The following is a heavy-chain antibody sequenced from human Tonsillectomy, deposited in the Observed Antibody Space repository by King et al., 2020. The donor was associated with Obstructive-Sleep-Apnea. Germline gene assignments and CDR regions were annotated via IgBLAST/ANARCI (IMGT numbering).Heavy chain of an antibody. J-gene: IGHJ4*02. D-gene: IGHD3-10*01. CDR3: AKDPLVRGVKMFDY. V-gene: IGHV3-30*18. Sequence: VQLVESGGGVVQPGRSLRLSCAASGFTFSSYGMHWVRQAPGKGLEWVAVISYDGSNKYYADSVKGRFTISRDNSKNTLYLQMNSLRAEDTVVYYCAKDPLVRGVKMFDYWGQGTLVTVSS. CDR1: GFTFSSYG. CDR2: ISYDGSNK.